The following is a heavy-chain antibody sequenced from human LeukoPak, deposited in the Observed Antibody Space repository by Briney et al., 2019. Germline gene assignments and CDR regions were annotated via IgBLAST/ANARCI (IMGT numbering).Heavy chain of an antibody. D-gene: IGHD6-19*01. CDR2: MSTYDGTT. CDR1: DYTFTRYA. J-gene: IGHJ4*02. Sequence: GASVKVSCTTSDYTFTRYAITWVRQAPGQGLEWLGWMSTYDGTTNFAQSLQGRLTMTRDTSTSTAYMELRSLRPDDTALYYCARDPSNTRGRYIYFDYWGQGTLVTVSS. CDR3: ARDPSNTRGRYIYFDY. V-gene: IGHV1-18*01.